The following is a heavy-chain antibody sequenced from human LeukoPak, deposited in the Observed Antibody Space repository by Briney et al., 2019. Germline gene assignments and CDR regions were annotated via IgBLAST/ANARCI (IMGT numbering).Heavy chain of an antibody. CDR1: GFTFSSYA. D-gene: IGHD2-2*01. Sequence: PGGSLRLSCAASGFTFSSYAMSWVRQAPGKGLEWVSTISGSGGSTYYADSVKGRFAISRDNSKNTLYLQMNSLRAEDTAVYYCAKDALLRMLWMAYYFDYWGQGTLVTVSS. CDR3: AKDALLRMLWMAYYFDY. CDR2: ISGSGGST. V-gene: IGHV3-23*01. J-gene: IGHJ4*02.